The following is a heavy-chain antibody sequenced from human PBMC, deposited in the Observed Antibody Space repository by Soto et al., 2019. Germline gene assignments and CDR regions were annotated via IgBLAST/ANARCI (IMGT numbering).Heavy chain of an antibody. D-gene: IGHD3-22*01. J-gene: IGHJ4*02. Sequence: QAPGQGLEWMGIINPSGGSTSYAQKFQGRVTMTRDTSTSTVYMELSSLRSEDTAVYYCARAGHYYDSSGYLDYWGQGTLVTVSS. V-gene: IGHV1-46*01. CDR3: ARAGHYYDSSGYLDY. CDR2: INPSGGST.